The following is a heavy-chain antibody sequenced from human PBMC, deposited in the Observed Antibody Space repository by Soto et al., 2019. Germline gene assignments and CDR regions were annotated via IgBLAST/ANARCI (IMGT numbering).Heavy chain of an antibody. CDR2: IIPIFTTT. V-gene: IGHV1-69*12. D-gene: IGHD6-13*01. CDR3: AREVAADGTFREDVFDI. CDR1: GGTFSNHA. J-gene: IGHJ3*02. Sequence: QVHLVQSGAEVKKPGSSVKVSCKASGGTFSNHAINWVRQAPGQGLEWMGRIIPIFTTTNYAQKFQGRVTITADESXIXXDMELSSLKHDDTAVYYCAREVAADGTFREDVFDIWGQGTLVTVSS.